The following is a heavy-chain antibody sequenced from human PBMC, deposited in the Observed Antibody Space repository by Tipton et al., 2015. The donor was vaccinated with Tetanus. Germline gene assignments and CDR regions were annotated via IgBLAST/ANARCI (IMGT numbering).Heavy chain of an antibody. D-gene: IGHD3-10*01. CDR3: TRANHEFPKKGPFDS. J-gene: IGHJ4*02. Sequence: TLSLTCTVSGGSVRSGSYYWNWIRQPPGKGLEWIGYISYSGSTNSNYSLKSRITISRDTSRNQFSLKLTSVTAADTAVYYCTRANHEFPKKGPFDSWGQGTLVIVS. V-gene: IGHV4-61*01. CDR1: GGSVRSGSYY. CDR2: ISYSGST.